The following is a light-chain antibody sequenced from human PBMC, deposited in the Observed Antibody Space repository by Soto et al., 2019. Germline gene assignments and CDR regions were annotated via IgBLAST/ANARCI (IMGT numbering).Light chain of an antibody. CDR1: SSDIGAYNH. Sequence: QSVLTQPASVSGSPGQSITISCTGTSSDIGAYNHVSWYQQHPGKAPKLLIYEVTNRPSGVSNRFSGSKSGTTASLTISGLQDEDEADYYCSSFTKSSTLDVFGGGTKVTVL. V-gene: IGLV2-14*01. CDR2: EVT. CDR3: SSFTKSSTLDV. J-gene: IGLJ3*02.